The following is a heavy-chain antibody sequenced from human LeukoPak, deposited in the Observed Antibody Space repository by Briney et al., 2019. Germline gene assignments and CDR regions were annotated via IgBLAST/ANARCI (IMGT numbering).Heavy chain of an antibody. CDR3: TTDKAWWAPGSYFEF. J-gene: IGHJ4*02. Sequence: PGGSLRLSCGGSGFTFSHAWMSWVRQAPGKGLEWVGRIKSNPDGGTTDYGAPVKGRFSISRDDSKSTLHLQMNSPHTDDTAVYYCTTDKAWWAPGSYFEFWGQGSLVTVSS. CDR2: IKSNPDGGTT. V-gene: IGHV3-15*01. CDR1: GFTFSHAW. D-gene: IGHD2-8*02.